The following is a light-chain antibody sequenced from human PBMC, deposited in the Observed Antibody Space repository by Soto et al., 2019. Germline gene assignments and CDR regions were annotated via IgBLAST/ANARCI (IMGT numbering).Light chain of an antibody. V-gene: IGKV3-15*01. CDR3: QQYTNWPPWT. J-gene: IGKJ1*01. CDR2: GAS. Sequence: EIVMTQSPATLSVSPGERATLSCRASQSLSTNLAWYQQKPGQSPRLLIYGASTRATGVPARFSGSGSGTECTLTISSLQSEDFAVYYCQQYTNWPPWTFGQGTKVVIK. CDR1: QSLSTN.